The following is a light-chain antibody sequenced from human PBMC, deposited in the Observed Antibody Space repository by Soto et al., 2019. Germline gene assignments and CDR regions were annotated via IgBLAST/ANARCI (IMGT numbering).Light chain of an antibody. CDR3: QQYANSRT. Sequence: EIVLTQSPGTLSLSPGERATLSCRASQSVSSSFLAWYQQKPGQAPRLLIYGASSRATGIPDRFGGSGSGTDFTLTISRLEPEDFAPYYCQQYANSRTFGQGTKVDIK. V-gene: IGKV3-20*01. J-gene: IGKJ1*01. CDR2: GAS. CDR1: QSVSSSF.